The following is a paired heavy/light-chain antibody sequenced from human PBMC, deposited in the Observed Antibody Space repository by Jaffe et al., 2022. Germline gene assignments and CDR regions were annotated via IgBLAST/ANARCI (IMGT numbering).Heavy chain of an antibody. D-gene: IGHD3-10*01. CDR1: GGSISSSSYY. CDR2: IYYSGST. Sequence: QLQLQESGPGLVKPSETLSLTCTVSGGSISSSSYYWGWIRQPPGKGLEWIGSIYYSGSTYYNPSLKSRVTISVDTSKNQFSLKLSSVTAADTAVYYCARSYYYGSGSYYSPWYFDLWGRGTLVTVSS. V-gene: IGHV4-39*01. J-gene: IGHJ2*01. CDR3: ARSYYYGSGSYYSPWYFDL.
Light chain of an antibody. Sequence: QSALTQPPSASGSPGQSVTISCTGTSSDVGGYNYVSWYQQHPGKAPKLMIYEVSKRPSGVPDRFSGSKSGNTASLTVSGLQAEDEADYYCSSYAGSNNPVVFGGGTKLTVL. J-gene: IGLJ2*01. CDR3: SSYAGSNNPVV. CDR2: EVS. CDR1: SSDVGGYNY. V-gene: IGLV2-8*01.